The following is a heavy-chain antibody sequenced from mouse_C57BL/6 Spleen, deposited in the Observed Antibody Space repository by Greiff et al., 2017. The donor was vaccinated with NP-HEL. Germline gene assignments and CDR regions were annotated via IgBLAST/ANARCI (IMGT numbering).Heavy chain of an antibody. J-gene: IGHJ1*03. CDR1: GFSLTSYG. Sequence: VQLQQSGPGLVQPSQSLSIPCTVSGFSLTSYGVHWVRQSPGKGLEWLGVIWRGGSTDYNAAFMSRLSITKDNSKSQVFFKMNSLQADDTAIYYCAKKGGGSSYDWYFDVWGTGTTVTVSS. CDR3: AKKGGGSSYDWYFDV. CDR2: IWRGGST. D-gene: IGHD1-1*01. V-gene: IGHV2-5*01.